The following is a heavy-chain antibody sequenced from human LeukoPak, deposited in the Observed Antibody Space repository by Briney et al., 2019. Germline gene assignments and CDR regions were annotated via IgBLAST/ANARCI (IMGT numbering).Heavy chain of an antibody. CDR3: ARGSLAAAANTDY. Sequence: GGSLRLSCAASGFTFSSYSMNWVRQAPGKGLEWVSSISSSSSYIYYADSVKGRFTISRDNAKNSLYLQMNSLRSEDTTVYYCARGSLAAAANTDYWGQGTLVTVSS. V-gene: IGHV3-21*04. CDR1: GFTFSSYS. D-gene: IGHD6-13*01. J-gene: IGHJ4*02. CDR2: ISSSSSYI.